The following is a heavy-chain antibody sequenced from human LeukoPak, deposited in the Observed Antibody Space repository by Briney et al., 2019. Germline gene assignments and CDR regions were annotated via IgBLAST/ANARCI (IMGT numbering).Heavy chain of an antibody. CDR1: GFTFSSYA. J-gene: IGHJ4*02. CDR3: AKDLYSNYGPADY. Sequence: GGSLRLSCAASGFTFSSYAMSWVRQAPGKGLEWVPTINGGGVNTHYADSVGGRFTISRDNSKNTLFLQMNSLRDEDTAVYYCAKDLYSNYGPADYWGQGNLVTVSS. CDR2: INGGGVNT. V-gene: IGHV3-23*01. D-gene: IGHD4-11*01.